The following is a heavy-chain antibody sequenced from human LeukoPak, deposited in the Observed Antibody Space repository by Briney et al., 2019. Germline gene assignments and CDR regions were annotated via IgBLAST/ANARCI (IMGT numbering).Heavy chain of an antibody. J-gene: IGHJ3*02. CDR1: GFTFSSYT. D-gene: IGHD3-22*01. Sequence: PGGSLRLSCAASGFTFSSYTMHWVRQAPGKGLEWVAVISYDGSNKYYADSVKGRFTISRDNSKNTLYLQMNSLRPEDTAVYYCATCYDSSGYQRAFDIWGQGTMVTVSS. CDR2: ISYDGSNK. V-gene: IGHV3-30*01. CDR3: ATCYDSSGYQRAFDI.